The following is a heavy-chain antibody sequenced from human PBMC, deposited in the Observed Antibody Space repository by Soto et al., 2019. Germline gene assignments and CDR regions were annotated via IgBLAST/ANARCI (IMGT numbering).Heavy chain of an antibody. CDR1: GFTVISSF. CDR3: ARYYRGSGRYFFDY. J-gene: IGHJ4*02. D-gene: IGHD6-19*01. CDR2: INQDGGVT. V-gene: IGHV3-7*03. Sequence: GGSLGLGCVASGFTVISSFMGWIRQAPGKGLEWVANINQDGGVTYYVDSVEGRFTISRDNTKDSLYLQMNSLRGEDTAIYYCARYYRGSGRYFFDYWGQGTLVTVSS.